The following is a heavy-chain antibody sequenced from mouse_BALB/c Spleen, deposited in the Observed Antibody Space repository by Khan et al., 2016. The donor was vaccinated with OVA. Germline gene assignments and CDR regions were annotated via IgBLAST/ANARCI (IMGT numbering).Heavy chain of an antibody. CDR1: GYTFTSYY. Sequence: QVQLKESGAELVKPGASVKLSCKASGYTFTSYYMYWVKQRPGQGLEWIGGINPTNGGTNLNEKFTTKATLTVNKSSSTAYMQLSSLTSEDSAIYYCTRGGAWATMISWFDYWGLGTLVTVSA. CDR2: INPTNGGT. V-gene: IGHV1S81*02. D-gene: IGHD2-4*01. J-gene: IGHJ3*01. CDR3: TRGGAWATMISWFDY.